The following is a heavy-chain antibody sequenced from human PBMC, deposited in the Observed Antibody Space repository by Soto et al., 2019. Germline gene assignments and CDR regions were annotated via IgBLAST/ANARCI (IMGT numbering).Heavy chain of an antibody. V-gene: IGHV4-30-2*01. CDR2: IYQSGST. Sequence: SETLSLTCAVSGGSLSSSAYSWSWIRQPPGKGLEWIGFIYQSGSTYYNPSLKSRVTVSLDRPKNQFSLKLSSVTAADTAVYYCARELLFYDSDGFSWDDAFDIWGQGTMVTVSS. D-gene: IGHD3-22*01. CDR3: ARELLFYDSDGFSWDDAFDI. CDR1: GGSLSSSAYS. J-gene: IGHJ3*02.